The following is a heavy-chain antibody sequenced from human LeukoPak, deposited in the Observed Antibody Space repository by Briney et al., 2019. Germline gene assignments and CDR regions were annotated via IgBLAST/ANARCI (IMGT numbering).Heavy chain of an antibody. J-gene: IGHJ5*01. Sequence: GESLKISCKGTGYKFNNYCIAWVRQVPGRGLEWMGIVCPRDSDIRYSPSSQGQVTFSADRSTTTAYLQWSSLKASDTAIYYCARGTTVFGEFDPWGQGTLVTVSS. D-gene: IGHD3-3*01. CDR1: GYKFNNYC. V-gene: IGHV5-51*01. CDR3: ARGTTVFGEFDP. CDR2: VCPRDSDI.